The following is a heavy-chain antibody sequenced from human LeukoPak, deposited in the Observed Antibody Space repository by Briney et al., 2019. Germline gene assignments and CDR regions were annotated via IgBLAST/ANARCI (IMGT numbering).Heavy chain of an antibody. V-gene: IGHV4-59*01. Sequence: PSETLSLACTVSGGSISSYYWSWIRQPPGKGLEWIGYTYYSGSTNYNPSLKSRVTISVDTSKNQFSLKLSSVTAADTAVYYCAGSITIFGVVDYWGQGTLVTVSS. CDR3: AGSITIFGVVDY. CDR2: TYYSGST. J-gene: IGHJ4*02. CDR1: GGSISSYY. D-gene: IGHD3-3*01.